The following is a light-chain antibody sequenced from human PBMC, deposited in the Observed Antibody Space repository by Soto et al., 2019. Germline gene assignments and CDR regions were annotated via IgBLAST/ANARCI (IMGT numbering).Light chain of an antibody. CDR2: SNN. CDR1: SSNIGSNT. CDR3: AAWDDSLNGPV. V-gene: IGLV1-44*01. J-gene: IGLJ2*01. Sequence: QSVLTQPPSASGTPGQRVTISCSGSSSNIGSNTVNWYQQVPGTAPKLLIYSNNQRPSGVPDRFSGSKSSTSASLAISGLQSEDEADYSCAAWDDSLNGPVFGGGTKLTVL.